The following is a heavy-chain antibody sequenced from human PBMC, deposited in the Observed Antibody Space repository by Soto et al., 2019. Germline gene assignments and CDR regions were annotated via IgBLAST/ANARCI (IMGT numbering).Heavy chain of an antibody. CDR1: GGTFSSYA. V-gene: IGHV1-69*13. CDR2: IIPIFGTA. D-gene: IGHD3-3*01. J-gene: IGHJ6*02. CDR3: ARDRLRYYDFWSGPLQKYGMDV. Sequence: SVKVSCKASGGTFSSYAISWVRQAPGQGLEWMGGIIPIFGTANYAQKFQGRVTTTADESTSTAYMKLSSLRSEDTAVYYCARDRLRYYDFWSGPLQKYGMDVWGQGTTVTVSS.